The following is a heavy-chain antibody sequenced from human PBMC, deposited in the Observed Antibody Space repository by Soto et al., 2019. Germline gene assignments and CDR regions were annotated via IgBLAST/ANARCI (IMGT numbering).Heavy chain of an antibody. V-gene: IGHV4-38-2*01. CDR1: GYSISSGYY. D-gene: IGHD3-22*01. Sequence: SETLSLTCAVSGYSISSGYYWGWLRQPTGKGLEWIGSIYHGGSTYYNPSLKSRVTISVDTSKNQFSLKLSSVTAADTAVYYCARHALHTMIVVVITGDNWFDPWGQGTLVTVSS. CDR3: ARHALHTMIVVVITGDNWFDP. CDR2: IYHGGST. J-gene: IGHJ5*02.